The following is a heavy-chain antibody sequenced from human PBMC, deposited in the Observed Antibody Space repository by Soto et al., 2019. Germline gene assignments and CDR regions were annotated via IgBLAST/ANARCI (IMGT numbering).Heavy chain of an antibody. J-gene: IGHJ3*01. D-gene: IGHD3-16*01. CDR2: AYHNGNA. CDR3: ATQSRNWGWGAFDV. V-gene: IGHV4-38-2*01. Sequence: KTSETLSLTCDVTGYAISSGYYWGWIRQPPGKGLEWIGSAYHNGNANYNPSLESRVAISIDTSKNQFSLDLTSVTAADTAVYYCATQSRNWGWGAFDVWGQGTMVTVSS. CDR1: GYAISSGYY.